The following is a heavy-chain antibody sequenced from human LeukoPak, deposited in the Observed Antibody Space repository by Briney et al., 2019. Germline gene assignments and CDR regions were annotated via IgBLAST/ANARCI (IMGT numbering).Heavy chain of an antibody. CDR3: ARHPYYDSGSYLYYYYGLDV. V-gene: IGHV4-59*05. J-gene: IGHJ6*02. Sequence: SETLSLTCTVSGDSISSYYWTWIRQPPGKGLEWIGSIYHSGSTYYNPSLKSRVTISVDTSKNQFFLKLGSVTAADTAVYYCARHPYYDSGSYLYYYYGLDVWGQGTTVTVSS. D-gene: IGHD3-10*01. CDR2: IYHSGST. CDR1: GDSISSYY.